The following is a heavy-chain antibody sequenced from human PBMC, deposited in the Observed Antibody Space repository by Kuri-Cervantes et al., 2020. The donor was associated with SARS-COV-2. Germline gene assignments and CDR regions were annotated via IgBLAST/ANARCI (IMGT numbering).Heavy chain of an antibody. CDR2: ISYDGSNI. Sequence: GESLKISCAASGFTFTMYGIHWVRQAPGKGLEWVAVISYDGSNIHYGDSVKGRFTISRDTSKNTLYLQMNSLRAEDTAVYYCAKAGGGTAARPVPYYYYYGMDVWGQGTTVTVSS. D-gene: IGHD6-6*01. V-gene: IGHV3-30*18. CDR3: AKAGGGTAARPVPYYYYYGMDV. CDR1: GFTFTMYG. J-gene: IGHJ6*02.